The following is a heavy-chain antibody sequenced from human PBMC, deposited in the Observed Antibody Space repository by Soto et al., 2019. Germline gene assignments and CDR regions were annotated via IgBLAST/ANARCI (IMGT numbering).Heavy chain of an antibody. CDR1: GFILSGYD. CDR3: ARAGYDSSGYYFYAMDV. Sequence: PGGSLRLSCVASGFILSGYDMHWVRQATGEGLEWVSAIGTAGDPYYSGSVKGRFTISRGNAENSVYLQMNSLRAGDTAVYYCARAGYDSSGYYFYAMDVRGPGTTVTVSS. CDR2: IGTAGDP. J-gene: IGHJ6*02. V-gene: IGHV3-13*05. D-gene: IGHD3-22*01.